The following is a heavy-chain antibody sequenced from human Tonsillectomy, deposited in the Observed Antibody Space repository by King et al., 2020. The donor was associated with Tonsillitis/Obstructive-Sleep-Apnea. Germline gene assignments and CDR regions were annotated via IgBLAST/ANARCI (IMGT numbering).Heavy chain of an antibody. CDR2: IIPIFGTA. CDR3: ARDRNTVTTVFDY. CDR1: GGTFSSYA. D-gene: IGHD4-17*01. Sequence: QLVQSGAEVNKPGSSVKVSCKASGGTFSSYAISWVRQAPGQGLEWMGGIIPIFGTANSAQKFQGRVTFTADESTSTAYMELSSLRSEDTAVYYCARDRNTVTTVFDYWGQGTLVTVSS. V-gene: IGHV1-69*01. J-gene: IGHJ4*02.